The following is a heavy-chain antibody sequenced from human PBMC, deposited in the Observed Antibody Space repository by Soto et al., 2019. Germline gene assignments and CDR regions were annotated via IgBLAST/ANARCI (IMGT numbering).Heavy chain of an antibody. CDR1: GGSVGGVCY. CDR3: ARVMEEVSLPVALDFDF. Sequence: LEIMPLTCTVAGGSVGGVCYRGCIRNSPGEGLEWLGTIYRTGHAYYNPSVKRRVTISLDTSENQFSLRLSSVNAADTAFYYCARVMEEVSLPVALDFDFWGPGTLVTVSS. J-gene: IGHJ4*02. CDR2: IYRTGHA. D-gene: IGHD2-8*02. V-gene: IGHV4-38-2*02.